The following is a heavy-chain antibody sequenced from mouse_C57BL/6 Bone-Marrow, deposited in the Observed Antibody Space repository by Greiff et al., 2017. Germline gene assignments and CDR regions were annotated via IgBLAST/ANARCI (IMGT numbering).Heavy chain of an antibody. Sequence: VQLQQPGAELAMPGASVKLSCKASGYTFTSYWMHWVKQRPGQGLEWIGEIYPSGSYTNYNQKFKGKSTLTEDKSSSTAYMQLSSLTSEDSAVYYCAPYDYDGGFAYWGRGTLVTVSA. CDR2: IYPSGSYT. V-gene: IGHV1-69*01. CDR3: APYDYDGGFAY. D-gene: IGHD2-4*01. CDR1: GYTFTSYW. J-gene: IGHJ3*01.